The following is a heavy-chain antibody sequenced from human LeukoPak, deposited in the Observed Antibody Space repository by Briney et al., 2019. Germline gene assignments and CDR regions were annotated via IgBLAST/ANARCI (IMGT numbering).Heavy chain of an antibody. CDR1: GYTFTGYY. J-gene: IGHJ3*02. Sequence: APVKVSCKASGYTFTGYYMHWVRQAPGQGLEWMGRINPNSGGTNYAQKFQGRVTMTRDTSISTAYMELSSLRSEDTAVYYCARPDYGGNSGAFDIWGQGTVVTVSS. CDR3: ARPDYGGNSGAFDI. CDR2: INPNSGGT. D-gene: IGHD4-23*01. V-gene: IGHV1-2*06.